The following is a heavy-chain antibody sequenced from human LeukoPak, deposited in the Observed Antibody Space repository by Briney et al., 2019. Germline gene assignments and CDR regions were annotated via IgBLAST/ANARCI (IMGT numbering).Heavy chain of an antibody. D-gene: IGHD1-26*01. CDR3: VKIGDSGSFPN. Sequence: ASVKVSCKASGYTFTSYDINWVRQATGQGLEWMGWMNPNTGNTGYAQRFQGRVTMTRSTSITTAYMELTGLTSEDTAVYYCVKIGDSGSFPNWGQGTLVTVSS. CDR1: GYTFTSYD. J-gene: IGHJ4*02. CDR2: MNPNTGNT. V-gene: IGHV1-8*01.